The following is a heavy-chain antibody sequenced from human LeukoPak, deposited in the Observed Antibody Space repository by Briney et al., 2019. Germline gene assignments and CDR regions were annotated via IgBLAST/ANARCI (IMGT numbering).Heavy chain of an antibody. D-gene: IGHD6-19*01. J-gene: IGHJ6*03. V-gene: IGHV1-18*01. CDR3: ASVFAGIAVAATGVYYYMDV. CDR1: GYTFTSYG. CDR2: ISAYNGNT. Sequence: ASVKVSCKASGYTFTSYGISWVRQAPGQGLEWMGWISAYNGNTNYAQKLQGRVTMTTDTSTSTAYMELRSLRSEDTAVYYCASVFAGIAVAATGVYYYMDVWGKGTTVTVSS.